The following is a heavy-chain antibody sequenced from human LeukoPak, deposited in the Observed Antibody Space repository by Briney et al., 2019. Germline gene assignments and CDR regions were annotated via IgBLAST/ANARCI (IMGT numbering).Heavy chain of an antibody. CDR3: ARFKRAGGWSYFDY. CDR2: IYNSGST. CDR1: GGSISTYY. Sequence: SETLSLTCTVSGGSISTYYWSWIRKPPGKGLEWIGHIYNSGSTNYSPSLKSRVTISVDTSKNQFSLKLSSVSAADTAVYYCARFKRAGGWSYFDYWGQGTLVTVSS. J-gene: IGHJ4*02. D-gene: IGHD6-19*01. V-gene: IGHV4-59*01.